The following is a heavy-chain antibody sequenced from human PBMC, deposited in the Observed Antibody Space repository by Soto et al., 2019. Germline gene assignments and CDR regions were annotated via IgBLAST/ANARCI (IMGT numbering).Heavy chain of an antibody. CDR1: GFTFSDHY. CDR3: VRGHYGLDV. V-gene: IGHV3-11*01. J-gene: IGHJ6*02. Sequence: QAQLLESGGGLVKPGGSLRLSCVGSGFTFSDHYISWIRQAPGKGLEWVSYIYSSASSIYYADPVKGRFTISRDNAKDSVYLQMHSLRAEDTATYYCVRGHYGLDVWGQGTTVTVSS. CDR2: IYSSASSI.